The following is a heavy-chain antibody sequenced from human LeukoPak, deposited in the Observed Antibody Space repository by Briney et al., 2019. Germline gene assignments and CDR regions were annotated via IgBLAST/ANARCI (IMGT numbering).Heavy chain of an antibody. CDR3: ARVVYSGYDFLSYWFDP. Sequence: GAPVKVSCKASGGTFSSYAISWVRQAPGQGLEWMGGIIPIFGTANYAQKFQGRVTITTDESTSTAYMELSSLRSEDTAVYYCARVVYSGYDFLSYWFDPWGQGTLVTVSS. V-gene: IGHV1-69*05. J-gene: IGHJ5*02. CDR2: IIPIFGTA. D-gene: IGHD5-12*01. CDR1: GGTFSSYA.